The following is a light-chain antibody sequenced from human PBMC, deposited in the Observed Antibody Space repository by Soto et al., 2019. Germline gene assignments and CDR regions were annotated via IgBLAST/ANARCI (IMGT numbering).Light chain of an antibody. CDR1: QSLLHSNGYNY. J-gene: IGKJ3*01. CDR3: MQALQTPFT. V-gene: IGKV2-28*01. CDR2: LGS. Sequence: DIVMTQSPLSLPVTPGEPASISCRSGQSLLHSNGYNYLDWYLQKPGHSPQLLIYLGSNRASGVPDRFSGSGSGTDFTLKISRVEAEDVGVYYCMQALQTPFTFGPGTKVDIK.